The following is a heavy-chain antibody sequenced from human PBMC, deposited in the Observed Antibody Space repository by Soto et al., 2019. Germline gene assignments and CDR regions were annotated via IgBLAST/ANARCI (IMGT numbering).Heavy chain of an antibody. CDR1: GGTFSRHA. J-gene: IGHJ4*02. Sequence: QVQLVQSGAEVRKPGSSVKVSCKASGGTFSRHAISWVRQAPGQGLEWMGGIIPIFGTANHAQKFQGRVTIIADESTSTVYIDLSSLRSEDTAMYYCARGWGYDSNDYYYAYWGQGTLVIVSS. V-gene: IGHV1-69*01. CDR2: IIPIFGTA. D-gene: IGHD3-22*01. CDR3: ARGWGYDSNDYYYAY.